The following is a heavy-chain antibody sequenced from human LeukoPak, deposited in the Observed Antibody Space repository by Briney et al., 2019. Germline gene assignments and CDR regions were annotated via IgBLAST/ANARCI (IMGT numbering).Heavy chain of an antibody. J-gene: IGHJ4*02. CDR2: INSDGSTT. CDR3: AKGITYPVDY. Sequence: TGGSLRLSYAASGFTFNTYWMYWVRQAPGKGLVWVSRINSDGSTTSYADSVKGRFTISRDNAKNTLYLQMNSLRAEDTAIYYCAKGITYPVDYWGQGTLVTVSS. D-gene: IGHD1-20*01. CDR1: GFTFNTYW. V-gene: IGHV3-74*01.